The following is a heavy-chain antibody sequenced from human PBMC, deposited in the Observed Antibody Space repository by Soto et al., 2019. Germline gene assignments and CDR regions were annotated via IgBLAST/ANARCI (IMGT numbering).Heavy chain of an antibody. CDR2: ISYDGSNK. Sequence: QVQLVESGGGVVQPGRSLRLSCAATGFTFSHFAMHWVRQAPGKGLEWVAVISYDGSNKYYADSVKGRFTMSRDNSKNTLYLQMNSLRAEDTAVYYCARDRVPYYYGMDVWGQGTTVTVSS. J-gene: IGHJ6*02. CDR3: ARDRVPYYYGMDV. CDR1: GFTFSHFA. D-gene: IGHD1-1*01. V-gene: IGHV3-30-3*01.